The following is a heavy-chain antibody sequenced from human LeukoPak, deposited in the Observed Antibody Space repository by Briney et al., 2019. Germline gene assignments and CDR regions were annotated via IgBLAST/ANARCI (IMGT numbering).Heavy chain of an antibody. Sequence: PSETLSLTCTVSGGSISSSSYYWGWIRQPPGKGLEWIGEINHSGSTNYNPSLKSRVTISVDTSKNQFSLKLSSVTAADTAVYYCAIPSGYSYGPYFQHWGQGTLVTVSS. J-gene: IGHJ1*01. CDR3: AIPSGYSYGPYFQH. V-gene: IGHV4-39*07. D-gene: IGHD5-18*01. CDR2: INHSGST. CDR1: GGSISSSSYY.